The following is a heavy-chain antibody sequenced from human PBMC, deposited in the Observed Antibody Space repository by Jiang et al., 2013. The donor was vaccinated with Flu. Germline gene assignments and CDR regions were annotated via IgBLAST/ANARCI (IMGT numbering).Heavy chain of an antibody. CDR2: MNPNSGNT. Sequence: SGAEVKKPGASVKVSCKASGYTFTSYDINWVRQATGQGLEWMGWMNPNSGNTGYAQKFQGRVTMTRNTSISTAYMELSSLRSEDTAVYYCARGADIVVVVAAANWFDPWGQGTLVTVSS. CDR3: ARGADIVVVVAAANWFDP. V-gene: IGHV1-8*01. J-gene: IGHJ5*02. CDR1: GYTFTSYD. D-gene: IGHD2-15*01.